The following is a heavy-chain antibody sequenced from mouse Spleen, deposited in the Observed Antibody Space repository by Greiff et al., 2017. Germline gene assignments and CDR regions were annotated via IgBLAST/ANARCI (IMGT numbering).Heavy chain of an antibody. J-gene: IGHJ3*01. Sequence: VQLVESGAELARPGASVKMSCKASGYTFTSYTMHWVKQRPGQGLEWIGYINPSSGYTKYNQKFKDKATLTADKSSSTAYMQLSSLTSEDSAVYYCARGAGTWFAYWGQGTLVTVSA. V-gene: IGHV1-4*01. CDR3: ARGAGTWFAY. CDR2: INPSSGYT. D-gene: IGHD4-1*01. CDR1: GYTFTSYT.